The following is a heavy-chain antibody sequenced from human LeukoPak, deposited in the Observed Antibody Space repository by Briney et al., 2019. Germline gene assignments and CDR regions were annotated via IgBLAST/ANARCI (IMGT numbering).Heavy chain of an antibody. CDR3: ARRRALDSSGYYSAY. J-gene: IGHJ4*02. V-gene: IGHV5-10-1*01. CDR1: GYSFTSYW. CDR2: IDPSDSYT. Sequence: GESLKISCKGSGYSFTSYWISWVRQMPGKGLEWMGRIDPSDSYTNYSPSFQGHVTISADKSISTAYLQWSSLKASDTAMYYCARRRALDSSGYYSAYWGQGTLVTVSS. D-gene: IGHD3-22*01.